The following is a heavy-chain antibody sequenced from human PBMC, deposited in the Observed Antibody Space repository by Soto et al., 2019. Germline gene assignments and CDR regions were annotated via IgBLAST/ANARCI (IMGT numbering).Heavy chain of an antibody. CDR2: ISGSGGST. J-gene: IGHJ5*02. V-gene: IGHV3-23*01. D-gene: IGHD1-26*01. CDR1: GFTSSRYA. Sequence: AGSLRLSCAASGFTSSRYAMSWVRQAPGKGLEWVSAISGSGGSTYYADSVKGRFTISRDNSKNTLYLQMNSLRAEDTAVYYCAKDPPWDPQGWFDPWGQGTLVTVSS. CDR3: AKDPPWDPQGWFDP.